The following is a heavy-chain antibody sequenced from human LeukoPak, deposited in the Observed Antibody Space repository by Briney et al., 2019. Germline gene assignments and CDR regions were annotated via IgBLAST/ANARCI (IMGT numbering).Heavy chain of an antibody. CDR1: GGSISSYY. CDR2: IYYSGST. D-gene: IGHD2-2*01. CDR3: ASQIRDCSSTSCPFDY. Sequence: PSETLSLTCTVSGGSISSYYWSWIRQPPGKGLEWIGYIYYSGSTNYNPSLKSRVTISVDTSKNQFSLKLSSVTAADTAVYYCASQIRDCSSTSCPFDYWGQGTLVTVSS. J-gene: IGHJ4*02. V-gene: IGHV4-59*01.